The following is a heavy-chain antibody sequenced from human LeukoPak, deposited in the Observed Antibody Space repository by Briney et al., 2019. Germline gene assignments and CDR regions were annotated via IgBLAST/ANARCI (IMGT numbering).Heavy chain of an antibody. CDR3: ARGDGYSYGYDY. J-gene: IGHJ4*02. D-gene: IGHD5-18*01. CDR2: ITIDGSST. Sequence: GGSLRLSCVASGVTSRNSWMHWVRQAPGKGLVWVSRITIDGSSTTYADSVKGRFTISRDSAKNTLYLQMNSLRAEDTAVYYCARGDGYSYGYDYWGQGTLVTVSS. V-gene: IGHV3-74*03. CDR1: GVTSRNSW.